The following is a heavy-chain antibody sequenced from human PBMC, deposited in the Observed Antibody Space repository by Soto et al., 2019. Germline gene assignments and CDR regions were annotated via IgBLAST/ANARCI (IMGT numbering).Heavy chain of an antibody. V-gene: IGHV5-51*01. D-gene: IGHD2-15*01. Sequence: GQSLKISCKGSGYIFTSYWIGWVRQMPGKGLEWMGIIYPGDSDTRYSPSFQGQVTISADKSISTAYLQWSSLKASATATYYCPRKVDAKDARGVGYFDYWGPGTQVTVSS. CDR2: IYPGDSDT. J-gene: IGHJ4*02. CDR1: GYIFTSYW. CDR3: PRKVDAKDARGVGYFDY.